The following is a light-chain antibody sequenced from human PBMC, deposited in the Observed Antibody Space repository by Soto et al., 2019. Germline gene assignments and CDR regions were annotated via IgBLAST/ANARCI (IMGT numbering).Light chain of an antibody. CDR1: SSDVGGSNF. CDR2: DVA. V-gene: IGLV2-14*03. Sequence: QSALTQPASVSDSPGQSITISCTGTSSDVGGSNFVSWYQQHPGKPPKLIIYDVANRPSGVANRFSGSKSGSTASLIITRRQTDDDADDYCCSYAGSSSPYVFGTGTKLTVL. CDR3: CSYAGSSSPYV. J-gene: IGLJ1*01.